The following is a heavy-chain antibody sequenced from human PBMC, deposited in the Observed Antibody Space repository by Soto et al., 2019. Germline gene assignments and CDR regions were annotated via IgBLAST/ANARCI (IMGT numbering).Heavy chain of an antibody. CDR3: AKGPDCSGGSCYPLDYYYYYMDV. CDR2: ISSDGSNK. Sequence: QVQLVESGGGVVQPGRSLRLSCAASGFTFSSYGMHWVRQAPGKGLEWVAVISSDGSNKYYADSVKGRFTISRDNSKNTLYLQMNSLRAEDTAVYYCAKGPDCSGGSCYPLDYYYYYMDVWGKGTTVTVSS. CDR1: GFTFSSYG. D-gene: IGHD2-15*01. V-gene: IGHV3-30*18. J-gene: IGHJ6*03.